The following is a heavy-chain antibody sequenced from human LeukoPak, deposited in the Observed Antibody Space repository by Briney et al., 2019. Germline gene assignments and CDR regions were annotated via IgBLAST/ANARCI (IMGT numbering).Heavy chain of an antibody. Sequence: ASVKVSCQASGYTFTSYDINWLRQATGQGLEGMGWMNPNSGNTGYAQNFQGRLSITRNTSISTAYMELNSLRSEDTAVYYCARGPRGGVNYDATYYYYMAVWGKGTAVIVSS. CDR2: MNPNSGNT. D-gene: IGHD3-22*01. CDR3: ARGPRGGVNYDATYYYYMAV. V-gene: IGHV1-8*01. CDR1: GYTFTSYD. J-gene: IGHJ6*03.